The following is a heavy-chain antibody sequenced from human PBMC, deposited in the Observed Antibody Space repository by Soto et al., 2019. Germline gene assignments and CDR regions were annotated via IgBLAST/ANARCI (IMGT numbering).Heavy chain of an antibody. CDR2: SSWNSGRI. V-gene: IGHV3-9*01. CDR3: AKVEGVPDCSRTSCPYYFDY. D-gene: IGHD2-2*01. CDR1: GFTFDDYA. Sequence: VQLVESGGGLVQPGRSLRLSCAASGFTFDDYAMHWVRQAPGQGLEWVSGSSWNSGRIGYADSVKGRFTIARDNAKNSLYLQMNRLRAEDTALYYCAKVEGVPDCSRTSCPYYFDYWGQGTLVTVSS. J-gene: IGHJ4*02.